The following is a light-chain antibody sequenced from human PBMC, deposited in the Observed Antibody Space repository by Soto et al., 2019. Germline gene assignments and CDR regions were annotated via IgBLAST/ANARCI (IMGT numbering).Light chain of an antibody. CDR2: WAS. Sequence: DLVMTQYPDSLAVSLGDSATIKCGSSQTVLDSSNNKDYLTWYQQKAGQPPKLLIYWASTREFGVPDRFSGSGSGTEFTLTISSLQAEDVAVYYCQQYYSTPRTFGHGTKVDIK. CDR1: QTVLDSSNNKDY. J-gene: IGKJ1*01. CDR3: QQYYSTPRT. V-gene: IGKV4-1*01.